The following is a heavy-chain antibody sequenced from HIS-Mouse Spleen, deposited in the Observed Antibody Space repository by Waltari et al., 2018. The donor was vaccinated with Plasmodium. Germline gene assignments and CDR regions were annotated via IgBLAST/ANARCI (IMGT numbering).Heavy chain of an antibody. V-gene: IGHV3-15*05. Sequence: EVQLVESGGGLVKPGGSLRLSCAASGFTFSNAWMSWVREAPGKGLEWVRRIKSKTDGGNTDCAAPLKCRFTSSRDDSKTTLYLQMNSLKTEDTAVYYCTTYRNYYFDYWGQGTLVTVSS. J-gene: IGHJ4*02. CDR2: IKSKTDGGNT. CDR1: GFTFSNAW. D-gene: IGHD4-4*01. CDR3: TTYRNYYFDY.